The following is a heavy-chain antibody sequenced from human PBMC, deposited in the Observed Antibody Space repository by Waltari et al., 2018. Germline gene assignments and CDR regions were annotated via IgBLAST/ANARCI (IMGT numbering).Heavy chain of an antibody. CDR1: GYTFTSYD. Sequence: QVPLVQSGAEVKKPGASVKVSCKASGYTFTSYDINWVRQAHGQGLEWMGWMNRTRGNRGNVKKSQGRATSTKNTSISTAYMELSSLGSEDTAVNYCARAPKGYDILTGHYDDAFDIWGQGTMVTVSS. CDR3: ARAPKGYDILTGHYDDAFDI. J-gene: IGHJ3*02. V-gene: IGHV1-8*03. D-gene: IGHD3-9*01. CDR2: MNRTRGNR.